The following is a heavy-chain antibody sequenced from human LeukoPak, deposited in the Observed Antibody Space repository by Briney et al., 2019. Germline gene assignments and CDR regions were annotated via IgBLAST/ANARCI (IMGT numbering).Heavy chain of an antibody. CDR2: ISGSGNSP. CDR3: AKDQRAVAGTCFDN. CDR1: GFTFSSYA. J-gene: IGHJ4*02. V-gene: IGHV3-23*01. Sequence: GGSLRLSCTASGFTFSSYAMTWVRQDPGKGLESVADISGSGNSPNYADSVKGRFTISRDNSNNTLYLQMKTLSPEDTAVYYCAKDQRAVAGTCFDNWGQGTLVTVSS. D-gene: IGHD6-19*01.